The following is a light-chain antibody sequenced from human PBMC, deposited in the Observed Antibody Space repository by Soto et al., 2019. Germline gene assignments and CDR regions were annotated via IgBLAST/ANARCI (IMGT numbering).Light chain of an antibody. J-gene: IGLJ3*02. CDR3: SAYTARSTLV. CDR2: EAR. CDR1: MRDVGAYNL. Sequence: QSVLTQPASVSGSAGQSITISCSGTMRDVGAYNLDSWYQQHPGTAPNLIINEARNRPSGISSRFSGSRSGNTASLTISGLQSEDDGDYYCSAYTARSTLVFGGGTKVTVL. V-gene: IGLV2-14*01.